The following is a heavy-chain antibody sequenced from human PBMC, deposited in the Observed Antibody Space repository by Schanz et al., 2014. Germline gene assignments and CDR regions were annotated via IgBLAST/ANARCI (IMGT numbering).Heavy chain of an antibody. J-gene: IGHJ2*01. V-gene: IGHV4-61*02. CDR1: GGSIRSGTYY. Sequence: QVQLQESGPGLVKPSQTLSLTCTVSGGSIRSGTYYWSWIRQPAGKALEWVGRVFPNGITNYNPSRKSRVPISRDASKNQFSLTLTSRTAADTAVYYCARDTTWRLDLWGRGTLVTVSS. D-gene: IGHD1-1*01. CDR2: VFPNGIT. CDR3: ARDTTWRLDL.